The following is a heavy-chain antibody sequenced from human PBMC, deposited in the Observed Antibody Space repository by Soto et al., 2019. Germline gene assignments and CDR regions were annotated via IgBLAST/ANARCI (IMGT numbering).Heavy chain of an antibody. CDR1: GFSLSTSGVG. Sequence: ESGPTLVNPTQTLTLTCTFSGFSLSTSGVGVGWIRQPPGKALEWLALIYWNDDKRYSPSLKSRLTITKDTSKNQVVLTMTNMDPVDTATYYCAHSPYYYGSGPEPYYYGMDVWGQGTTVTVSS. D-gene: IGHD3-10*01. J-gene: IGHJ6*02. CDR3: AHSPYYYGSGPEPYYYGMDV. CDR2: IYWNDDK. V-gene: IGHV2-5*01.